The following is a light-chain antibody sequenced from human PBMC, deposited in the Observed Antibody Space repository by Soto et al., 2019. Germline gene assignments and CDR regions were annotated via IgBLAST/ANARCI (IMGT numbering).Light chain of an antibody. CDR3: SSYAGNNNFVV. CDR1: SSDVGAYNY. CDR2: DVR. V-gene: IGLV2-8*01. Sequence: QSVLTQPPSASGSPGQSVTISCTGTSSDVGAYNYVSWYQQHPGRAPKLMIYDVRKRPSGVPDRFSGSKSDNTASLTVSGLQAEDEADYYCSSYAGNNNFVVFGGGTKVTVL. J-gene: IGLJ2*01.